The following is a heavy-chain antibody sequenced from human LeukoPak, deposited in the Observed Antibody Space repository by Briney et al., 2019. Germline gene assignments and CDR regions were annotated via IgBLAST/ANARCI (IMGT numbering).Heavy chain of an antibody. CDR2: ISGSGGST. CDR1: GFSFSSYA. D-gene: IGHD3-3*01. V-gene: IGHV3-23*01. Sequence: GGSLRLSCEASGFSFSSYATSWVRQAPGKGLEWVSGISGSGGSTYYAGSVKGRFTISRDISKNTLYLQMNSLRAEDTAVYYCARDLYADFWSGSVFDYWGQGTLVTVSS. CDR3: ARDLYADFWSGSVFDY. J-gene: IGHJ4*02.